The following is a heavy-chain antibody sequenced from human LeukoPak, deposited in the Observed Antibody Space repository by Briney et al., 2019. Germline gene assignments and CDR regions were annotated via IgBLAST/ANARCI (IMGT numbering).Heavy chain of an antibody. Sequence: EASVKVSCKASGYTFTSYGISWVRQAPGQGLEWMGWISAYNGNTNYAQKLQGRVTMTTDTSTSTAYMELRSLRSDDTAVYYCASNPMVRGVMAYWGQGTLVTVSS. CDR1: GYTFTSYG. CDR2: ISAYNGNT. D-gene: IGHD3-10*01. J-gene: IGHJ4*02. V-gene: IGHV1-18*01. CDR3: ASNPMVRGVMAY.